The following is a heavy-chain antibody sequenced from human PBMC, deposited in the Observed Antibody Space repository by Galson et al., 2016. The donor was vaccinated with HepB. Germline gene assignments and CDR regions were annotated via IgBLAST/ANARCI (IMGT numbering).Heavy chain of an antibody. CDR3: VRDATDYFDH. V-gene: IGHV3-7*01. Sequence: SLRLSCAASGFNFSSYWMSWVRQAPGKGLEWVANIRHDGNEKDSLDSVKGRFTISRDNAKNSLYLQMSSLRAEDTALYYCVRDATDYFDHLGQGTRVTVSA. CDR1: GFNFSSYW. J-gene: IGHJ4*02. CDR2: IRHDGNEK.